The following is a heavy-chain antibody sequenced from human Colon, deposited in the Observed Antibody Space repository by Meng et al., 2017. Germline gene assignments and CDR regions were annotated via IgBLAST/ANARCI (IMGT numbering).Heavy chain of an antibody. Sequence: QVQDPRPGLVAPSSTPSLTFTCPAYSISCAAYCLSWMCHHPGKGLDWMGYIYAYGRLSNYPSINSGCTISLATSQTDVSHKLSSVTTADTAVNYCPAAARLYECLALDYWGQGTLVTVSS. CDR2: IYAYGRL. CDR1: AYSISCAAYC. J-gene: IGHJ4*02. D-gene: IGHD6-25*01. V-gene: IGHV4-31*03. CDR3: PAAARLYECLALDY.